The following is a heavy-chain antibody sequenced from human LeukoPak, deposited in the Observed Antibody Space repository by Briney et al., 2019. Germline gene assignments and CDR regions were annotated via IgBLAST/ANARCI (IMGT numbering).Heavy chain of an antibody. V-gene: IGHV4-59*01. CDR2: IFYSGST. CDR3: ARALQNYYYGMDV. CDR1: GGSISGYY. Sequence: KPSETLSLTCTVSGGSISGYYWSWIRQPPGKGLEWIGYIFYSGSTTYNPSLKSRVTISQDTSKNQVSLMLSSVTAADTAVYYCARALQNYYYGMDVWGQGTSVTVSS. J-gene: IGHJ6*02.